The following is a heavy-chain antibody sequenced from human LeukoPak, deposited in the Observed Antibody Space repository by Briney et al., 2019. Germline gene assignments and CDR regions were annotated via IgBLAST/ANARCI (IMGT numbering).Heavy chain of an antibody. V-gene: IGHV1-2*02. D-gene: IGHD3-10*01. Sequence: GASVKVSCKASGYTFTGYYMHRVRQAPGQGLEWMGWINPNSGGTNYTQKFQGRVTMTRDTSSSTAYMELSRLRSDDRAVYYCARDQMVRGVIITWRRRTDYYYGMDVWGQGTTVTVSS. CDR3: ARDQMVRGVIITWRRRTDYYYGMDV. CDR1: GYTFTGYY. J-gene: IGHJ6*02. CDR2: INPNSGGT.